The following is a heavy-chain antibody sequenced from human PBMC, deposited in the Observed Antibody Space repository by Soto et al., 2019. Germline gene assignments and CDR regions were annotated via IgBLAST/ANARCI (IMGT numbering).Heavy chain of an antibody. CDR2: IYSGGST. J-gene: IGHJ4*02. CDR1: GFTVSSNY. D-gene: IGHD1-26*01. CDR3: ATGEGGSYYFDY. Sequence: EVKLVESRGGLVQPGGSLRLSCAASGFTVSSNYMSWVRQAPGKGLEWVSVIYSGGSTYYADSVKGRFTISRDNSKNTLYLQMNSLRAEDTAVYYCATGEGGSYYFDYWGQGTLVTVSS. V-gene: IGHV3-66*01.